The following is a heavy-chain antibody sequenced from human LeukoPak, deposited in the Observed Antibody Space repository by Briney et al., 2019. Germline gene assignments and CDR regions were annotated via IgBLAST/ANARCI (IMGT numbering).Heavy chain of an antibody. V-gene: IGHV4-34*01. Sequence: SSETLSLTCAVYGGSFSGYYWSWIRQPPGKGLEWIGEINHSGSTNYNPSLKSRVTISVDTSKNQFSLKLSSVTAADTAVYYCARGRIVVVPAAGGYPYYYYYGMDVWGQGTTVTVSS. CDR1: GGSFSGYY. J-gene: IGHJ6*02. D-gene: IGHD2-2*01. CDR3: ARGRIVVVPAAGGYPYYYYYGMDV. CDR2: INHSGST.